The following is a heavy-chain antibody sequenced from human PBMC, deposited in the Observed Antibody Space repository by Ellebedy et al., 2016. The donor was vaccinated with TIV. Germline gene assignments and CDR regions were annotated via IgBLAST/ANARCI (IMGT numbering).Heavy chain of an antibody. CDR3: AKDPTTEILYFDF. Sequence: GGSLRLSCAGSGFTFSDYGMHWVRQAPGKGLEWVAFISYDGSKTYFLDSVRGRLTISRDNSKNTLYLQMNSLRVEDTAVYYCAKDPTTEILYFDFWGQGTLVTVSS. J-gene: IGHJ4*02. V-gene: IGHV3-30*18. CDR1: GFTFSDYG. D-gene: IGHD4-11*01. CDR2: ISYDGSKT.